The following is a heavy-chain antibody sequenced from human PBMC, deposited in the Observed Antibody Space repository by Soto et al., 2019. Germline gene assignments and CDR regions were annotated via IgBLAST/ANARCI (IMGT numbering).Heavy chain of an antibody. J-gene: IGHJ4*02. D-gene: IGHD6-19*01. CDR2: IYWNDDK. CDR3: AHSPSSGWYVGFDY. Sequence: QITLKESGPTLVKPTQTLTLTCTFSGFSLSTSGVGVGWIRQPPGKALEWLALIYWNDDKRYSPSLKSRLTITKATSKNQVVLTMTNMDPVDTATYYCAHSPSSGWYVGFDYWGQGTLVTVSS. V-gene: IGHV2-5*01. CDR1: GFSLSTSGVG.